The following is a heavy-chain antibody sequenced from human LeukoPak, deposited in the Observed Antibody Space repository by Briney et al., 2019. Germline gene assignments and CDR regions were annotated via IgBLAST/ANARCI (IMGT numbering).Heavy chain of an antibody. CDR3: ARDLRRIVVVITQTKTNWFDP. Sequence: ASVKVSCKASGYTFTSYAMNWVRQAPGQGLEWMGWINTNTGNPTYAQGFTGRFVFSLDTSVSTAYLQISSLKAEDTAVYCCARDLRRIVVVITQTKTNWFDPWGQGTLVTVSS. CDR1: GYTFTSYA. V-gene: IGHV7-4-1*02. J-gene: IGHJ5*02. CDR2: INTNTGNP. D-gene: IGHD3-22*01.